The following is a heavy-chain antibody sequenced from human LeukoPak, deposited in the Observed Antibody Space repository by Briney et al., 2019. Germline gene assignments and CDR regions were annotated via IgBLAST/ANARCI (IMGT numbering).Heavy chain of an antibody. CDR2: IYSDGST. V-gene: IGHV3-53*01. J-gene: IGHJ3*02. CDR3: ALLDYYDSSGYPDAFDI. CDR1: GFTVSSNY. Sequence: GGSLRLSCAASGFTVSSNYMSWVRQAPGKGLEWVSVIYSDGSTYYADSVKGRFTISRDNSKNTLYLQMNSLRAEDTAVYYCALLDYYDSSGYPDAFDIWGQGTMVTVSS. D-gene: IGHD3-22*01.